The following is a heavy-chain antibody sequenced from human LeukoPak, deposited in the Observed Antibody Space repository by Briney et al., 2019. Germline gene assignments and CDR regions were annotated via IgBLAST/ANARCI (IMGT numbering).Heavy chain of an antibody. CDR2: MNPNSGNT. CDR3: ASVTSGYSYGYSFDY. J-gene: IGHJ4*02. Sequence: ASVKVSYKTSGYTFTTYGVSWVRQATGQGLEWMGWMNPNSGNTGYAQKFQGRVTMTRNTSISTAYMELSSLRSEDTAVYYCASVTSGYSYGYSFDYWGQGTLLTVSS. CDR1: GYTFTTYG. V-gene: IGHV1-8*02. D-gene: IGHD5-18*01.